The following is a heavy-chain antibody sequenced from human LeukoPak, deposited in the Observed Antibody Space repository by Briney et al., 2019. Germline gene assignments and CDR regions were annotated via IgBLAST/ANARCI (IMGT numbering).Heavy chain of an antibody. Sequence: GGSQRLSCAASGFTFSSYAMSWVRQAPGKGLEWVSAISGSGGSTYYADSVKGRFTISRDNSKNTLYLQMNSLRAEDTAVYYCAKDRLDYYDSSGYPFDYWGQGTLVTVSS. J-gene: IGHJ4*02. CDR1: GFTFSSYA. V-gene: IGHV3-23*01. CDR3: AKDRLDYYDSSGYPFDY. D-gene: IGHD3-22*01. CDR2: ISGSGGST.